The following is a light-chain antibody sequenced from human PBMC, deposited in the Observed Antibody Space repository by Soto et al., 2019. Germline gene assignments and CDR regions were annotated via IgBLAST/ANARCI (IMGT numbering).Light chain of an antibody. CDR1: QSISSW. Sequence: DIQMTQSPSTLSASVGDRVTITCRASQSISSWLAWYQQKPGKAPNLLISKASTLESGVPSRFSGSGSGTEVTLTISSLQPDDLATYYCQQYNSKSHFTFGPGTKVDIK. CDR3: QQYNSKSHFT. V-gene: IGKV1-5*03. CDR2: KAS. J-gene: IGKJ3*01.